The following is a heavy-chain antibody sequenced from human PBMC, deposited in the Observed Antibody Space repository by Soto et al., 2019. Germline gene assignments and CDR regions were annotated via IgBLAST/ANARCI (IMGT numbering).Heavy chain of an antibody. Sequence: EVQLLESGGGLVQPGGSPRLSCAASGFTFSTYAMNWVRQAPGKGLEWVSVISGSGGSTYYADSVKGRFTISRDNSKNTLYLQKKSLRAGDTAVYYCAKSRINTWPFDYWGQGALVTVSS. CDR1: GFTFSTYA. CDR3: AKSRINTWPFDY. CDR2: ISGSGGST. J-gene: IGHJ4*02. V-gene: IGHV3-23*01.